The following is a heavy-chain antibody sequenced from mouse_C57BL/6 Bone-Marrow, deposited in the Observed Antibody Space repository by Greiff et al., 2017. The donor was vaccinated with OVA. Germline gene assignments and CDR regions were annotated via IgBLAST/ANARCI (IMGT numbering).Heavy chain of an antibody. CDR3: ARESYGSTPKDY. V-gene: IGHV1-59*01. CDR1: GYTFTSYW. Sequence: QVQLQQPGAELVRPGTSVKLSCKASGYTFTSYWMHWVKQRPGQGLAWIGVIDPSDSYTNYNQKFKGKATLTVDTSSSTAYMQLSSLTSKDSAVYVCARESYGSTPKDYWGQGTSVTVSS. J-gene: IGHJ4*01. D-gene: IGHD1-1*01. CDR2: IDPSDSYT.